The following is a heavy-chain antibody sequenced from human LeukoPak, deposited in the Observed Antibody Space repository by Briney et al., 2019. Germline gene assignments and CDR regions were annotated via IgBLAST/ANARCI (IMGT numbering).Heavy chain of an antibody. CDR1: GGSISSYY. CDR2: IYYSGST. V-gene: IGHV4-59*12. J-gene: IGHJ4*02. D-gene: IGHD2/OR15-2a*01. Sequence: PSETLSLTCTVSGGSISSYYWSWIRQPPGKGLEWIGYIYYSGSTNYNPSLKSRVTISVDTSKNQFSLKLSSVTAADTAVYYCARRVSSRGYFDYWGQGTLVTVSS. CDR3: ARRVSSRGYFDY.